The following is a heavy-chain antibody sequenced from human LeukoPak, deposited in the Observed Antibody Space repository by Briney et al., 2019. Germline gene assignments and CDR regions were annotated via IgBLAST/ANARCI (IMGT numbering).Heavy chain of an antibody. CDR2: INSDGNST. D-gene: IGHD6-13*01. J-gene: IGHJ4*02. Sequence: GGSLRLSCAASGFTFSSYWMHWVRQAPGKGLVWVSRINSDGNSTSYADSVKGRFTISRDNAKNTLYLQMNSLRAEDTAVYYCARVAGGSSPYYFDYWGRGTLVTVSS. V-gene: IGHV3-74*01. CDR1: GFTFSSYW. CDR3: ARVAGGSSPYYFDY.